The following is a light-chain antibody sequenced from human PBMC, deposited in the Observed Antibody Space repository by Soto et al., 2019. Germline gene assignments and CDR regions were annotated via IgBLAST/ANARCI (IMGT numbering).Light chain of an antibody. J-gene: IGLJ3*02. Sequence: QSALTQPASVSGSPGQSFTISFTGTSSDVCAYHSISWYQQHPGKAPKLIIFDGSNRPSGVSDRFSGSKYGNTASLTISGLQAEDEVDYYCSSFTDTGTVMFGGGTKLTVL. CDR3: SSFTDTGTVM. V-gene: IGLV2-14*03. CDR1: SSDVCAYHS. CDR2: DGS.